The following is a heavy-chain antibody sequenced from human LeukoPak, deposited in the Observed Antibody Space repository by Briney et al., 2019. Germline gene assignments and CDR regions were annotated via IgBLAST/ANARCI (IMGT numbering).Heavy chain of an antibody. CDR3: ARDSSGWLDAFDI. V-gene: IGHV4-39*07. CDR2: IYYSGST. J-gene: IGHJ3*02. D-gene: IGHD6-19*01. CDR1: GGSISSSSYY. Sequence: SETLSLTCTVSGGSISSSSYYWGWIRQPPGKGLEWIGSIYYSGSTYYNPPLKSRVTISVDTSKNQFSLKLSSVTAADTAVYYCARDSSGWLDAFDIWGQGTMVTVSS.